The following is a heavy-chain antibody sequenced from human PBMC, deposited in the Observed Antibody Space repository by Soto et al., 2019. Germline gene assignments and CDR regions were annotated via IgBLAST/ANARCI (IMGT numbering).Heavy chain of an antibody. CDR2: IYHSGTT. CDR3: ARDGRWSSGSAGIDV. J-gene: IGHJ6*02. CDR1: GGSISSRNYY. Sequence: QVQLQESGPGLVKPSQTLSLTCTVSGGSISSRNYYWSWIRQHPGKGLEWIGYIYHSGTTYYNTSLRSRLTISVDTSNNQFSLKLSSVTAADTAIYYCARDGRWSSGSAGIDVWGQGTTVTVSS. D-gene: IGHD6-19*01. V-gene: IGHV4-31*03.